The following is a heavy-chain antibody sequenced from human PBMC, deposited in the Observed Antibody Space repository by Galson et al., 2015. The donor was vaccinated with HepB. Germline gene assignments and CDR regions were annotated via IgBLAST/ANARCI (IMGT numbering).Heavy chain of an antibody. D-gene: IGHD4-17*01. CDR3: ARDPMTTVINYGMDV. CDR1: GGSISSGGYY. Sequence: TLSLTCTVSGGSISSGGYYWSWIRQHPGKGLEWIGYIYYSGSTYYNPSLKSRVTISVDTSKNQFSLKLSSVTAADTAVYYCARDPMTTVINYGMDVWGQGTTVTVSS. J-gene: IGHJ6*02. CDR2: IYYSGST. V-gene: IGHV4-31*03.